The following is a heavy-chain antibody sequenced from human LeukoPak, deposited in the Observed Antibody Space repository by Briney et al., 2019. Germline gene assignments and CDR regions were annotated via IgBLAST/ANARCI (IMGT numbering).Heavy chain of an antibody. CDR3: ARASYGGYGRKNDY. CDR2: VHHSGAS. D-gene: IGHD5-12*01. Sequence: SETLSLTCAVKTGSLSGYYWSWIRQSPGKGLEWIGEVHHSGASNYNPFLESRVTISVDTAKKQFSLKLTSLTAADTAVYYCARASYGGYGRKNDYWGQGTLVTVSS. J-gene: IGHJ4*02. CDR1: TGSLSGYY. V-gene: IGHV4-34*01.